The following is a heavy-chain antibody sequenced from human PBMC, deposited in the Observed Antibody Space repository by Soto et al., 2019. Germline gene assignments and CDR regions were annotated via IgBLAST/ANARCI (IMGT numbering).Heavy chain of an antibody. V-gene: IGHV4-34*01. CDR1: GGSFSGYY. J-gene: IGHJ6*02. CDR3: ARGRLYGRYYYYGMDV. D-gene: IGHD3-16*01. Sequence: PSETLSLTCAVYGGSFSGYYWSWIRQPPGKGLEWIGEINHSGSTNYNPSLKRRVTISVDTPKNQFSLKLSSVTAADTAVYYCARGRLYGRYYYYGMDVWGQGTTVTVS. CDR2: INHSGST.